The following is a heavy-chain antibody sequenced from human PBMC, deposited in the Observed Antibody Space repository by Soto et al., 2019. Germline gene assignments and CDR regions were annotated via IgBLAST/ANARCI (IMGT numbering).Heavy chain of an antibody. V-gene: IGHV4-39*01. J-gene: IGHJ6*02. CDR2: IYYSGST. CDR1: GGSISSSSYY. Sequence: ASETLSLTCTVSGGSISSSSYYWGWIRQPPGKGLEWIGSIYYSGSTYYNPSLKSRVTISVDTSKNQFSLKLSSVTAADTAVYYCAILTVTANYYYYYGMDVWGQGTTVTVSS. CDR3: AILTVTANYYYYYGMDV. D-gene: IGHD4-4*01.